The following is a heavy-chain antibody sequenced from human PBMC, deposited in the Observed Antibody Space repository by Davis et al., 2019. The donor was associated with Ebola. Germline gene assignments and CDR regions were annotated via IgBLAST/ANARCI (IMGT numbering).Heavy chain of an antibody. CDR1: GYTFTSYG. Sequence: VSVKVSCKASGYTFTSYGISWVRQAPGQGLEWMGWISAYNGNTNYAQKLQGRVTMTTDTSTSTAYMELRSLRSDDTAVYYCARGKSMVATQVGLRYWGQGTLVTVSS. V-gene: IGHV1-18*01. CDR3: ARGKSMVATQVGLRY. CDR2: ISAYNGNT. J-gene: IGHJ4*02. D-gene: IGHD5-12*01.